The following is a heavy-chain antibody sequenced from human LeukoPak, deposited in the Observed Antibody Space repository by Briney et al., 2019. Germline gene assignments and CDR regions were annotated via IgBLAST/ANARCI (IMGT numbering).Heavy chain of an antibody. D-gene: IGHD2-2*01. CDR1: GFSFSGSW. Sequence: GGSLRLSCAASGFSFSGSWMNWVRQAPGKGLEWVAVISYDGSNKYYADSVKGRFTISRDNSKNTLYLQMNSLRAEDTAVYYCARTRYCSSTSCYAGHFQHWGQGTLVTVSS. J-gene: IGHJ1*01. CDR3: ARTRYCSSTSCYAGHFQH. CDR2: ISYDGSNK. V-gene: IGHV3-30*03.